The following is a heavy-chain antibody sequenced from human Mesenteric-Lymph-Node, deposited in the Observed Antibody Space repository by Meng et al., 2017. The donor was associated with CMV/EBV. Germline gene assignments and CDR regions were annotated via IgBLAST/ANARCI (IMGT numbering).Heavy chain of an antibody. D-gene: IGHD3-3*01. Sequence: GESLKISCAASGFTFSSYWMSWVRQAPGKGLEWVANIKQDGSEKYHVDSVKGRFTISRDNAKSSLYLQMNSLRAEDTAVYYCARNHQWTTIVGALIIDYFDQWGQGTLVTVSS. CDR3: ARNHQWTTIVGALIIDYFDQ. J-gene: IGHJ4*02. CDR1: GFTFSSYW. CDR2: IKQDGSEK. V-gene: IGHV3-7*03.